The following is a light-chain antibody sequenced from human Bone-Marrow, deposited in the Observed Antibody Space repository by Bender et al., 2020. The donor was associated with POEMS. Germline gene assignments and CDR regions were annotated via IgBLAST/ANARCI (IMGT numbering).Light chain of an antibody. V-gene: IGLV2-8*01. CDR2: EVN. J-gene: IGLJ3*02. Sequence: QSALTQTDSASGSPGQSVTISCTGTSSDIGGYDYVSWYQHHPGKAPKLMICEVNKRPSGIPERFSGSNSGNTATLTISRVEAGDEADYYCQVWDGSSDHRVFGGGTKLTVL. CDR1: SSDIGGYDY. CDR3: QVWDGSSDHRV.